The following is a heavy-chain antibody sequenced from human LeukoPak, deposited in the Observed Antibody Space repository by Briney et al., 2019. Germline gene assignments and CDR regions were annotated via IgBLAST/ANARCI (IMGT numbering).Heavy chain of an antibody. CDR1: GFSLSSYW. D-gene: IGHD6-13*01. CDR3: ARRQYRSSWYYFDY. CDR2: INSDGSTT. Sequence: GGSLRLFCAASGFSLSSYWMHWVRQAPGKGLVWVSRINSDGSTTNYADSVKGRFTISRDNAKNTLYLQMHSPRAADAAVYYCARRQYRSSWYYFDYWGQGTLVTVSS. J-gene: IGHJ4*02. V-gene: IGHV3-74*01.